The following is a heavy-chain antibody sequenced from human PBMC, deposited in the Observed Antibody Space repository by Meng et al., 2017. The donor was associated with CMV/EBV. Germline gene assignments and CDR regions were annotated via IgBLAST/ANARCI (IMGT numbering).Heavy chain of an antibody. Sequence: SVKVSCKASGGTFSSYAISWVRQAPGQGLEWMGGIIPIFGTANYAQKFQGRVTITTDESTSTAYMELSSMRSEDTAVYYCARAQVVVVPAAIHYYYYGMDVWGQGTTVTVSS. CDR1: GGTFSSYA. CDR3: ARAQVVVVPAAIHYYYYGMDV. D-gene: IGHD2-2*01. V-gene: IGHV1-69*05. J-gene: IGHJ6*02. CDR2: IIPIFGTA.